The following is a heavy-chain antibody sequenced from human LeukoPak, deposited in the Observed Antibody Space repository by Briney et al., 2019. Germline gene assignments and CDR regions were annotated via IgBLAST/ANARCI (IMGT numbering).Heavy chain of an antibody. V-gene: IGHV4-59*01. CDR1: GGSISSYY. CDR3: ARGAYDFWSGYTYYFDY. Sequence: SETQSLTCTVSGGSISSYYWSWIRQPPGKGLEWIGYIYYSGSTNYNPSLKSRVTISVDTSKNQFSLKLSSVTAADTAVYYCARGAYDFWSGYTYYFDYWGQGTLVTVSS. CDR2: IYYSGST. J-gene: IGHJ4*02. D-gene: IGHD3-3*01.